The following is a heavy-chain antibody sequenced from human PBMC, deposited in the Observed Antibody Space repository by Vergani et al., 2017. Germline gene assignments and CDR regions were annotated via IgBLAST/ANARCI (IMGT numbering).Heavy chain of an antibody. Sequence: QVQLVQSGAEVKKPGASVKVSCKASGYTFTSYYMHWVRQAPGQGLEWMGIINPSGGSTSYAQKFQGRVTMTRDTSTSTVCMELSSLRSEDTAVYYCARGSRYYDSSGGFDYWGQGTLVTVSS. J-gene: IGHJ4*02. V-gene: IGHV1-46*03. CDR3: ARGSRYYDSSGGFDY. CDR1: GYTFTSYY. D-gene: IGHD3-22*01. CDR2: INPSGGST.